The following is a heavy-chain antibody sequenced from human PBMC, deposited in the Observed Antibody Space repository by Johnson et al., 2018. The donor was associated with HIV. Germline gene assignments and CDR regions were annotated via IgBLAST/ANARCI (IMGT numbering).Heavy chain of an antibody. D-gene: IGHD6-19*01. CDR3: AKDLEEGQQWLIGAFDI. J-gene: IGHJ3*02. CDR1: GFTFSSYG. Sequence: QVQLVESGGGVVQPGGSLRLSCAASGFTFSSYGMHWVRQAPGKGLEWVAFIRYDGSNKYYADSVKGRFTISRDNSKNTLYLQMNSLRAEDTAVYYCAKDLEEGQQWLIGAFDIWGQGTMGTVSS. CDR2: IRYDGSNK. V-gene: IGHV3-30*02.